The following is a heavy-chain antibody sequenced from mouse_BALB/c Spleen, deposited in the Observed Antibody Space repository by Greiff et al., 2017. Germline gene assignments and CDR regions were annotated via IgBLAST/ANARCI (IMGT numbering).Heavy chain of an antibody. J-gene: IGHJ2*01. V-gene: IGHV3-6*02. CDR1: GYSITSGYY. CDR3: ARGATVVGDY. CDR2: ISYDGSN. Sequence: EVQLVESGPGLVKPSQSLSLTCSVTGYSITSGYYWNWIRQFPGNKLEWMGYISYDGSNNYNPSLKNRISITRDTSKNQFFLKLNSVTTEDTATYYCARGATVVGDYWGQGTTLTVSS. D-gene: IGHD1-1*01.